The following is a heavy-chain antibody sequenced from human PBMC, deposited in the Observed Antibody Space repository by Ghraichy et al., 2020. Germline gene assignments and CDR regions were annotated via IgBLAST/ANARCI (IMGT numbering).Heavy chain of an antibody. Sequence: LSLTCAASGFTFSSYSMNWVRQAPGKGLEWVSYISSTSSTMYYADSVKGRFTISRDNAKNSLYLQMNSLRDEDTAVYYCARSNYYGSGGYDFYYGMDVWGQGTTVTVSS. V-gene: IGHV3-48*02. D-gene: IGHD3-10*01. CDR1: GFTFSSYS. CDR3: ARSNYYGSGGYDFYYGMDV. J-gene: IGHJ6*02. CDR2: ISSTSSTM.